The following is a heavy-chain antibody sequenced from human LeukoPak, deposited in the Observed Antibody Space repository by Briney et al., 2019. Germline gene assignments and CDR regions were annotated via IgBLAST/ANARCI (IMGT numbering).Heavy chain of an antibody. V-gene: IGHV3-23*01. D-gene: IGHD4-17*01. J-gene: IGHJ3*02. Sequence: GGSLRLSCAASGFTFAKYAITWIHQAPGKGLEWVSSTRGSGRTTYYADSVQGRFTISRDNSKNTLFLQMNSLRAEDTAIYHCAKDPNGDYVGAFDMWGQGTMVTVSS. CDR3: AKDPNGDYVGAFDM. CDR1: GFTFAKYA. CDR2: TRGSGRTT.